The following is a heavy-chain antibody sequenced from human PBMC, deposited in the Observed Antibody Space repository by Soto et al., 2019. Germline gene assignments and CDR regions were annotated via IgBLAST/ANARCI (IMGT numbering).Heavy chain of an antibody. J-gene: IGHJ6*02. CDR2: ISAYNGNT. Sequence: QVQLVQSGAEVKKPGASVKVSCKASGYTFTSYGISWVRQAHGQGLEVMGWISAYNGNTNNAQKLQSRVTMTTDTSTSTDYMELRSLRSDDTALYYCARDYSLAPAFTSDYYYGMDVWGQGTTVTVSS. V-gene: IGHV1-18*04. CDR3: ARDYSLAPAFTSDYYYGMDV. D-gene: IGHD4-4*01. CDR1: GYTFTSYG.